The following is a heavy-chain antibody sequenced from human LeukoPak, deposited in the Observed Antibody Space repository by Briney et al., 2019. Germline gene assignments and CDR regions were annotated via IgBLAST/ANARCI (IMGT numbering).Heavy chain of an antibody. D-gene: IGHD6-19*01. Sequence: GGSLRLSCATSGFAVSSNYMSWVRQAPGKGLEWVSVIYDSGTTYYADSVKGRFLIFRDTSKNTVDLQMNSLRVEDTAVYYCAGRRSSGWYAYWGQGTLVTVSS. CDR2: IYDSGTT. CDR3: AGRRSSGWYAY. J-gene: IGHJ4*02. CDR1: GFAVSSNY. V-gene: IGHV3-53*01.